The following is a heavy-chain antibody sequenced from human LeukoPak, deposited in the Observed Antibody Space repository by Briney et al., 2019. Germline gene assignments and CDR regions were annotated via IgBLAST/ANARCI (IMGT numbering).Heavy chain of an antibody. Sequence: GGSLRLSCAASGLTFNDYSMNWVRQAPGKGLEWVSSISGDSTYTYYTDSVKGRFTISRDNARNSLFLQMNSLRVEDTAVYYCARRRGFSGGFDCWGQGTLVTVSS. CDR2: ISGDSTYT. D-gene: IGHD1-26*01. CDR3: ARRRGFSGGFDC. J-gene: IGHJ4*02. CDR1: GLTFNDYS. V-gene: IGHV3-21*04.